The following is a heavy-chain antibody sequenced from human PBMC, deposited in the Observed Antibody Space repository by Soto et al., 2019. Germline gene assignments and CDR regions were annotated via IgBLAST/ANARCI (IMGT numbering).Heavy chain of an antibody. CDR1: GGSFSGYY. Sequence: PSETLSLTCAVYGGSFSGYYWSWIRQPPGKGLEWIGEINHSGSTSYNPSLKSRVTISVDTSKNQFSLKLSSVTAADTAVYYCARGYGSEIYYYYMDVWGKGTTVTVSS. CDR2: INHSGST. D-gene: IGHD3-10*01. J-gene: IGHJ6*03. V-gene: IGHV4-34*01. CDR3: ARGYGSEIYYYYMDV.